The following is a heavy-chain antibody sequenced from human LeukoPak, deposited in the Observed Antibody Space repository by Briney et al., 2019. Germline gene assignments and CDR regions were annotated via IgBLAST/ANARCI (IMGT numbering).Heavy chain of an antibody. CDR1: GYTFNDYY. J-gene: IGHJ4*02. Sequence: GASVKVSCRASGYTFNDYYIHWVRQAPGQGLEWMGWINPNSGGTNYAQKFQGRVTMTRDTSISTAYMDLSRLRSDDTAVYYCAREVLGSCSSTSCHGENLDYWGQGTLVTVSS. CDR3: AREVLGSCSSTSCHGENLDY. D-gene: IGHD2-2*01. CDR2: INPNSGGT. V-gene: IGHV1-2*02.